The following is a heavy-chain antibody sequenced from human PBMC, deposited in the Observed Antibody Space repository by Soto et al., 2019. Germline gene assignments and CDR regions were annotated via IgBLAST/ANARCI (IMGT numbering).Heavy chain of an antibody. CDR1: GFSISSGHY. CDR3: SRGGAYSSPWSWFDP. D-gene: IGHD6-6*01. J-gene: IGHJ5*02. CDR2: IHHSGST. Sequence: SETLSLTCTVSGFSISSGHYWGWIRQSPGKGLEWIGVIHHSGSTRYNPSLRSRISMSMEASRNQFSLNLDSVTAADTAIYYCSRGGAYSSPWSWFDPWGQGTLVTVSS. V-gene: IGHV4-38-2*02.